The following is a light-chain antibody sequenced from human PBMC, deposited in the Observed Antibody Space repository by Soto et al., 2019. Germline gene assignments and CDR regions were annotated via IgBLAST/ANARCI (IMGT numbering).Light chain of an antibody. CDR3: QQYYSIPPT. CDR1: QSVLYSANNENY. CDR2: WAS. Sequence: DIVMTQSPASLAVSLGERATINCKSSQSVLYSANNENYLTWYQHKPGQPPKLLIYWASTRKSGVPDRFSGSGSGTDFTLTISSLQAEDVAVYYCQQYYSIPPTFGGGTKVDIK. J-gene: IGKJ4*01. V-gene: IGKV4-1*01.